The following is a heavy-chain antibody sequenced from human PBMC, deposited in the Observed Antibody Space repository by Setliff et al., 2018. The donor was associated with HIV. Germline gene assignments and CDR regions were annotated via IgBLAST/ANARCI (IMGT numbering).Heavy chain of an antibody. CDR1: GYTFTNYY. Sequence: RASVKVSCKASGYTFTNYYIRWVRQAPGQGLEWMGIINPSGGSTTYAQKFQGRVTMTRDTSTSTVYMELSSLRSEDTAVYYCARDAFDYTAYYYSYMDVWGKGTTVTVSS. D-gene: IGHD4-4*01. CDR3: ARDAFDYTAYYYSYMDV. J-gene: IGHJ6*03. CDR2: INPSGGST. V-gene: IGHV1-46*01.